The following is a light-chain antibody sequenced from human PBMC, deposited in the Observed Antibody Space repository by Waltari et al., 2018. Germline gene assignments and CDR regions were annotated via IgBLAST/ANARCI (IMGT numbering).Light chain of an antibody. Sequence: EIVMTQSPATLSVSPGERVTLSCRASQSVNNKLAWYQQKPGQAPRLLIYDASTRATGIPTSFIGSGSGTEFTITISSLQSEDFAVYYCQQYSDWPLTFGGGTKVEIK. V-gene: IGKV3-15*01. CDR3: QQYSDWPLT. CDR2: DAS. CDR1: QSVNNK. J-gene: IGKJ4*01.